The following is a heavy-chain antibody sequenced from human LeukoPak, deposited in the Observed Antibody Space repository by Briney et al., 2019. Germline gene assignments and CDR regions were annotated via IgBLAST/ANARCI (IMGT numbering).Heavy chain of an antibody. Sequence: GGSLRLSCAASGFTFSSYAMNWVRQAPGKGLEWVSGIGGNGGSTHYADSVKGRFTISRDNSKSTLYLQMNSLRAEDTAVYYCAKDRALGSFSCYDYWGQGTLVTVSS. CDR3: AKDRALGSFSCYDY. J-gene: IGHJ4*02. D-gene: IGHD2-2*01. V-gene: IGHV3-23*01. CDR2: IGGNGGST. CDR1: GFTFSSYA.